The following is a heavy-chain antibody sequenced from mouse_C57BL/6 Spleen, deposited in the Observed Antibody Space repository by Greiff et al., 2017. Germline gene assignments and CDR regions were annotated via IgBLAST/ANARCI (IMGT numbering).Heavy chain of an antibody. CDR2: IDPSDSYT. V-gene: IGHV1-69*01. CDR1: GYTFTSYW. Sequence: QVQLQQPGAELVMPGASVKLSCKASGYTFTSYWMHWVKQRPGQGLEWIGEIDPSDSYTNYNQKFKGKSTLTVDKSSSTAYMQLSSLTSEDSAVYYCARTTTEGVWFTYWGQGTLVTVSA. J-gene: IGHJ3*01. D-gene: IGHD1-1*01. CDR3: ARTTTEGVWFTY.